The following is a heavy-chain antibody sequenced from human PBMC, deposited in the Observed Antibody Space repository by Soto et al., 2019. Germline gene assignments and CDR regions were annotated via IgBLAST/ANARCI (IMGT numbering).Heavy chain of an antibody. CDR2: INPSGGST. Sequence: VSVKVSCKASGYTFTSYYMHWVRQAPGQGLEWMGIINPSGGSTSYAQKFQGRVTMTRDTSTSTVYMELSSLRSEDTAVYYCAREHIVVVTANTSPDFQHWGQGTLVTVSS. J-gene: IGHJ1*01. D-gene: IGHD2-21*02. CDR1: GYTFTSYY. CDR3: AREHIVVVTANTSPDFQH. V-gene: IGHV1-46*01.